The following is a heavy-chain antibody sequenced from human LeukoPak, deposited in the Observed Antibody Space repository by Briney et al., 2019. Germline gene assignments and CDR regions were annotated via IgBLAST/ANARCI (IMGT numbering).Heavy chain of an antibody. J-gene: IGHJ1*01. CDR3: ARGGAARLHFQN. Sequence: SETLSLTCTVSGGSISSYYWSWIRQPPGKGLEWIGYIYHSGSTDYNPSLQSRVTISVDTSKNQFSLNLNSVTAADTAVYYCARGGAARLHFQNWGQGTLVTVSS. CDR2: IYHSGST. V-gene: IGHV4-59*01. D-gene: IGHD6-6*01. CDR1: GGSISSYY.